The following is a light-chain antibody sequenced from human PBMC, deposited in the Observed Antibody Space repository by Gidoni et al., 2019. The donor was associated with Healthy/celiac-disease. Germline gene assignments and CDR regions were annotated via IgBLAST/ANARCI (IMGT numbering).Light chain of an antibody. CDR2: DAS. CDR1: QSISSW. CDR3: QQYNSYSG. Sequence: DIQMTQSPSTLSASVGDSVTITYRASQSISSWLAWYQQKPGKAPKLLFYDASSLESGVPSRCSGSGSGTEFLLIISRLQPDDFATYYCQQYNSYSGFGPGTKVDIK. V-gene: IGKV1-5*01. J-gene: IGKJ3*01.